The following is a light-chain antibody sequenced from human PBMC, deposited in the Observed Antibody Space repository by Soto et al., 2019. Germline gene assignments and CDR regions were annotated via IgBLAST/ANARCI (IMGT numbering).Light chain of an antibody. CDR1: QSVSSN. J-gene: IGKJ2*01. V-gene: IGKV3-15*01. CDR2: GAS. Sequence: EIVLTQSPGTLSLSPGERATLSCRASQSVSSNLAWYQQRPGQAPRLLIYGASTRATGIPARFSGGGSGTDFTLTISSLQSEDFAIYYCQQYKNWPPYTFGQGTKVDIK. CDR3: QQYKNWPPYT.